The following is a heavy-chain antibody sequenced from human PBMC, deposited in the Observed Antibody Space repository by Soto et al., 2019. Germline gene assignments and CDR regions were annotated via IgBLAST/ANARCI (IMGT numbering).Heavy chain of an antibody. CDR1: GYTFTSYD. Sequence: QVQLVQSGAEVKKPGASVKVSCKASGYTFTSYDINWVRQATGQGLEWMGWMNPNSGNTGYAQKFQGRVTMTRNTSISTAYVELSSLRSEDTAVYYCARAGYCSGGSCYSVIDYWGQGTLVTVSS. V-gene: IGHV1-8*01. CDR2: MNPNSGNT. CDR3: ARAGYCSGGSCYSVIDY. J-gene: IGHJ4*02. D-gene: IGHD2-15*01.